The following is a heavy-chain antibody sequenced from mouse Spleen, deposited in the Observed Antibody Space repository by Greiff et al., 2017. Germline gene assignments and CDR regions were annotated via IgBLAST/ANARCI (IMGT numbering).Heavy chain of an antibody. Sequence: QVQLQQPGAELVMPGASVKLSCKASGYTFTSYWMHWVKQRPGQGLEWIGEIDPSDSYTNYNQKFKGKATLTVDKSSSTAYMQLSSLTSEDSAVYYCASGYDNAMDYWGQGTSVTVSS. D-gene: IGHD2-2*01. CDR3: ASGYDNAMDY. V-gene: IGHV1-69*01. CDR2: IDPSDSYT. CDR1: GYTFTSYW. J-gene: IGHJ4*01.